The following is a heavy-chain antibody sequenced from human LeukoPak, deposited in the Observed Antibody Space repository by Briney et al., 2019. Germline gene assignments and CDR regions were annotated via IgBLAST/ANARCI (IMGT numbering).Heavy chain of an antibody. J-gene: IGHJ4*02. CDR3: ARELRYYGSGSFDY. CDR2: IYSGGST. D-gene: IGHD3-10*01. Sequence: GGSLRLSCAASGFTVSSNYMSWVRQAPGKGPEWVSVIYSGGSTYYADSVKGRFTISRDNSKNTLYLQMNSLRAEDTAVYYCARELRYYGSGSFDYWGQGTLVTVSS. CDR1: GFTVSSNY. V-gene: IGHV3-53*01.